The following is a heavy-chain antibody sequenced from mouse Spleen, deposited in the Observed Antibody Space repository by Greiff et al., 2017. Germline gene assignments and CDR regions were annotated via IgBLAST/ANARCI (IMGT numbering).Heavy chain of an antibody. CDR1: GYSFTGYY. J-gene: IGHJ4*01. CDR3: AREGDYDGLDY. V-gene: IGHV1-42*01. CDR2: INPSTGGT. Sequence: VQLQPSGPELVKPGASVKISCKASGYSFTGYYMNWVKQSPEKSLEWIGEINPSTGGTPYNQKFTAKATLTVDKSSSTAYMQLKSLTSEDSAVYYCAREGDYDGLDYWGQGTSVTVSS. D-gene: IGHD2-4*01.